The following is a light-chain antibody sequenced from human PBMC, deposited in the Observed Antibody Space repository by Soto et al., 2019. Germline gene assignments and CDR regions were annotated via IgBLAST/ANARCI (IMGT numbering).Light chain of an antibody. V-gene: IGKV1-39*01. Sequence: DIQMTQSPSSVSASVGDRFTITFLASQSIGIYLNWYQKKPGKAPKLLIHAASSLQSGVPSTFSASGSGTDFALTISSLQPEDFATYYCHQTYANPWTFAQGTKVDIK. CDR2: AAS. J-gene: IGKJ1*01. CDR3: HQTYANPWT. CDR1: QSIGIY.